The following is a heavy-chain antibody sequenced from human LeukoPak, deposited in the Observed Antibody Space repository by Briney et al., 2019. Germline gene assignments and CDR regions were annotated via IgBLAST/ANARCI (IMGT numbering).Heavy chain of an antibody. D-gene: IGHD1-26*01. Sequence: GESLRLSCAASGFTFRTYSMNWVRQAPGKGLEWVSSINGRSNYKYYADSVKGRFTISRDNAQSSLFLQMNSLRAEDTAVYYCAREDGIVGDTSAFDIWGQGTMVTVSS. J-gene: IGHJ3*02. CDR2: INGRSNYK. CDR3: AREDGIVGDTSAFDI. V-gene: IGHV3-21*01. CDR1: GFTFRTYS.